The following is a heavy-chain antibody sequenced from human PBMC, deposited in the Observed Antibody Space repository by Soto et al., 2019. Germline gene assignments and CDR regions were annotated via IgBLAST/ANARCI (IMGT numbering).Heavy chain of an antibody. CDR1: GFSLSTSGMC. V-gene: IGHV2-70*01. Sequence: GPTLVNPTQTLPLTCTFSGFSLSTSGMCVSWIRQPPGKALEWLALIDWDDDKYYSTSLKTRLTISKDTSKNQVVLTMTNLDPVDIATYYCARMYYYDSSGYYYDLDYWGQGTLVTVSS. CDR3: ARMYYYDSSGYYYDLDY. CDR2: IDWDDDK. J-gene: IGHJ4*02. D-gene: IGHD3-22*01.